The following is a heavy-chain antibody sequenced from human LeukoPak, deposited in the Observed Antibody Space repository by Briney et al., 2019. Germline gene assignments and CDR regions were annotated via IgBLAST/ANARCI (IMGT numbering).Heavy chain of an antibody. Sequence: GGSLRLSCAASGFTFSSYAMSWVRQAPGKGLEWVAVISYDGSNKYYADSVKGRFTISRDNSKNTLYLQMNSLRAEDTAVYYCAREGPGPMIAYGMDVWGQGTTVTVSS. CDR3: AREGPGPMIAYGMDV. CDR1: GFTFSSYA. V-gene: IGHV3-30-3*01. D-gene: IGHD3-22*01. CDR2: ISYDGSNK. J-gene: IGHJ6*02.